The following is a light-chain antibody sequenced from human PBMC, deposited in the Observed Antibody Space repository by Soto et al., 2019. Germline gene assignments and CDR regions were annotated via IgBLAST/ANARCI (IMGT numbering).Light chain of an antibody. CDR2: GAS. CDR3: QQYGSSPIT. CDR1: QSVSSR. Sequence: EIVLTLSPGTLSLSPGERATLSCRASQSVSSRLAWYQQKPGQAPRLLISGASSRATGIPDRFSGSGSATDFTLTISRLEPEDFALYYCQQYGSSPITFGQGTRLEIK. V-gene: IGKV3-20*01. J-gene: IGKJ5*01.